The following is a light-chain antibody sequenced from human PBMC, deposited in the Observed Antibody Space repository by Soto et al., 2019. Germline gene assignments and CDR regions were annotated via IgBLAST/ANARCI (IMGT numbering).Light chain of an antibody. Sequence: EIQMTQSPSSLSASVGDRVTIACRVSQTISYYVNWYQQKPGKAPMLLIYSASSLQSGVPSRFSGSGSGTDLTLTINSLQPEDFATYICQQTYRLPWTFGQGTKV. CDR2: SAS. CDR3: QQTYRLPWT. V-gene: IGKV1-39*01. J-gene: IGKJ1*01. CDR1: QTISYY.